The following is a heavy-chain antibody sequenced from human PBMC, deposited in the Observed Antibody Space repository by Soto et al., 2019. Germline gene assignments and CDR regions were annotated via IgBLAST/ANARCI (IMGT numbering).Heavy chain of an antibody. V-gene: IGHV1-69*02. CDR2: IIPILGIA. CDR3: ARSRGEYSSPPDI. J-gene: IGHJ3*02. Sequence: GASVKVSCKASGGTFSSYTISWVRQAPGQGLEWMGRIIPILGIANYAQKFQGRVTITADKSTSTAYMELSSLRSEDTAVYYCARSRGEYSSPPDIWGQGTMVTVSS. CDR1: GGTFSSYT. D-gene: IGHD6-6*01.